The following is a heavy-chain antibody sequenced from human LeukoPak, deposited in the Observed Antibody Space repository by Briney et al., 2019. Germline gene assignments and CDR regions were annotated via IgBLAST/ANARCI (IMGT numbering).Heavy chain of an antibody. CDR2: IYYSGST. CDR1: GGSISSYY. D-gene: IGHD1-26*01. Sequence: SETLSLTCTVSGGSISSYYWSWIRQPPGKGLEWIGYIYYSGSTNYNPSLKSRVTISVDTSKNQFSLKLSSVTAADTAVYYCAREVPVGALGGWFDSWGRGTLVTVSS. J-gene: IGHJ5*01. V-gene: IGHV4-59*01. CDR3: AREVPVGALGGWFDS.